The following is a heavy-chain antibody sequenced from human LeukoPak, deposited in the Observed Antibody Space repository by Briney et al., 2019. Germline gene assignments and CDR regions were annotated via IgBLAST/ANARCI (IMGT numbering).Heavy chain of an antibody. CDR1: GDSVTRGNYF. J-gene: IGHJ4*02. CDR2: MYYSGSV. CDR3: ARFLWSGSYYFPY. Sequence: SETLSLTCTVSGDSVTRGNYFWSWIRQPPGKGLVWIGYMYYSGSVSYNPSLKSRVTISVDTSKNHVSLNLSSVTAADTAVYYCARFLWSGSYYFPYWGQGTLVTVSS. D-gene: IGHD3-3*01. V-gene: IGHV4-61*01.